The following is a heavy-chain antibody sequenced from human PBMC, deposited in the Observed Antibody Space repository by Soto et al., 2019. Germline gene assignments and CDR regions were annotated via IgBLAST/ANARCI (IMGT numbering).Heavy chain of an antibody. CDR3: ARLTGFFTISHFDP. CDR2: IYHSGTT. J-gene: IGHJ5*02. D-gene: IGHD2-8*01. Sequence: SETLSLTCGVSGDSVSSVNWWSWVRQAPGKGLEWIGEIYHSGTTNYNPSLTGRVTMSVDKSKNQFSLNLTSVTAADTAVYYCARLTGFFTISHFDPWGQGTLGTVSS. CDR1: GDSVSSVNW. V-gene: IGHV4-4*02.